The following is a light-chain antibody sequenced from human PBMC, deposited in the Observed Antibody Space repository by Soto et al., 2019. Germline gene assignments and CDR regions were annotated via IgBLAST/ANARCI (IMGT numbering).Light chain of an antibody. CDR3: QQYGSSPPYT. J-gene: IGKJ2*01. CDR2: GAS. CDR1: QSVSSSY. Sequence: EIVLTQSPGTLSLSPGERATLSCRASQSVSSSYLAWYQQKPGQAPRLLIYGASSRDTGIPDTFSGSGSGTDFTLTISRLEPEDFAVYYCQQYGSSPPYTFGQGTKLEIK. V-gene: IGKV3-20*01.